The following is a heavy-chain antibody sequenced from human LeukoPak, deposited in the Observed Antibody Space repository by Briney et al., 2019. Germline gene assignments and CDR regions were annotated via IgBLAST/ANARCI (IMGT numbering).Heavy chain of an antibody. V-gene: IGHV4-59*08. CDR1: GGSISSYY. J-gene: IGHJ4*02. CDR3: ARAAVAASNDY. CDR2: IYYSGST. Sequence: SETLSLTCTVSGGSISSYYWSWLRQPPGKGLEWIGSIYYSGSTYYNPSLKSRVTISVDTSKNQFSLKLSSVTAADTAVYYCARAAVAASNDYWGQGTLVTVSS. D-gene: IGHD6-19*01.